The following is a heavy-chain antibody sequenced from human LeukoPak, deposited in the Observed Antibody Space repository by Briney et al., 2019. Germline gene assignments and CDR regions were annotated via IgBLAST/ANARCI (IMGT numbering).Heavy chain of an antibody. CDR2: IKQDGGEE. J-gene: IGHJ4*02. CDR1: GVTLSNDA. D-gene: IGHD3-3*01. V-gene: IGHV3-7*01. CDR3: ARANQPFLEWLPSAGFDY. Sequence: GGSLRLSCVASGVTLSNDAMSWARQAPGKGLEWVANIKQDGGEEDYVDSVKGRFTISRDNAKNSLYLQMNSLRAEDTAVYYCARANQPFLEWLPSAGFDYWGQGHLVTVSS.